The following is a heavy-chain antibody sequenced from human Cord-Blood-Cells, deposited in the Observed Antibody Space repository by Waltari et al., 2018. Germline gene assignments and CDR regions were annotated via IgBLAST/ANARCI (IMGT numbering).Heavy chain of an antibody. V-gene: IGHV1-69*01. CDR2: IIPIFGTA. CDR1: GGTFSSYA. J-gene: IGHJ5*02. CDR3: ARAITGEWWFDP. D-gene: IGHD7-27*01. Sequence: QVQLVQSGAEVKKPGSSVKVSCKASGGTFSSYAISWVRQAPGQGLEWMGGIIPIFGTANYAQKFQGRVTITADEATSTAYMERSSLRSEDTAVYYCARAITGEWWFDPWGQGTLVTVSS.